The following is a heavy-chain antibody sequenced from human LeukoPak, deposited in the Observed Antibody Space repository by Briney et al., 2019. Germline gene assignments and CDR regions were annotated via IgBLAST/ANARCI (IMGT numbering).Heavy chain of an antibody. V-gene: IGHV3-23*01. CDR2: ISGSDGRT. Sequence: GGSLRLSCTASGFTFNTYHMSWVRQAPGRGLEWVSAISGSDGRTYYEDSVKGRFTVSRDNSKNRLFLQMNSLILEDTAVYCCGRIMTTAAHYWYGVDVWGLGTTVTVSS. CDR3: GRIMTTAAHYWYGVDV. J-gene: IGHJ6*02. CDR1: GFTFNTYH. D-gene: IGHD2-21*02.